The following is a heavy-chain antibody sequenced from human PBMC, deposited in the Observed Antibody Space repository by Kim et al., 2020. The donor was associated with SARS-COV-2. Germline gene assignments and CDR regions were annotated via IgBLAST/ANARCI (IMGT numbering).Heavy chain of an antibody. D-gene: IGHD3-10*01. CDR1: GGSISSYY. CDR3: AREAEAAPRITMARGFFDL. J-gene: IGHJ2*01. CDR2: IYYSGST. V-gene: IGHV4-59*13. Sequence: SETLSLTCTVSGGSISSYYWSRIRQPPGKGLEWIGYIYYSGSTNYNTSLKSRVTISVDTAKNQFSLKLSSVTAAETAVYYCAREAEAAPRITMARGFFDLWGRGTLVTVSS.